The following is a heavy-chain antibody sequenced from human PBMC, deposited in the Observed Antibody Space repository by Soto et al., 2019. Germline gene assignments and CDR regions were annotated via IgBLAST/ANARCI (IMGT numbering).Heavy chain of an antibody. D-gene: IGHD4-17*01. V-gene: IGHV3-7*05. J-gene: IGHJ4*02. CDR1: GFRFSGYW. Sequence: HPGGSLRLSCAASGFRFSGYWMTWVRQAPGKWLEWVANIKQDGSEKYYVDSVKGRFTISRDNAKNSLYLQMNSLRAEDTAVYYCARLGDFGDRYSDYWGQGTLVTVSS. CDR3: ARLGDFGDRYSDY. CDR2: IKQDGSEK.